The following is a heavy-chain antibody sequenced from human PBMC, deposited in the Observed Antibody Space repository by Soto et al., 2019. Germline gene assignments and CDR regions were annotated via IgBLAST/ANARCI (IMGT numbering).Heavy chain of an antibody. D-gene: IGHD2-2*01. J-gene: IGHJ4*02. CDR2: ISGSGGST. Sequence: EVQLLESGGGLVQPGGSLRLSCAASGFTFSSYAMSWVRQAPGKGLEWVSAISGSGGSTYYADSVKGRFTISRDNSKNTLYLQMNSLRAEDTAVYYCAKDEAPYCSSTSCYFDYWGQGTLVTVSS. CDR1: GFTFSSYA. V-gene: IGHV3-23*01. CDR3: AKDEAPYCSSTSCYFDY.